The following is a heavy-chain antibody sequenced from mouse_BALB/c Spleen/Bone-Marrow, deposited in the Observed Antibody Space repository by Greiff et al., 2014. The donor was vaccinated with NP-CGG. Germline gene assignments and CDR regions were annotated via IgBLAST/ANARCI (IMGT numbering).Heavy chain of an antibody. CDR1: GYTFTSYW. J-gene: IGHJ2*01. CDR2: IYPGDGDT. Sequence: QVQLQQSGAELARPGASVKLSCKASGYTFTSYWMQWVKQRPGQGLEWIGAIYPGDGDTRYIQKFKGKATLTADKSSSTAYMQLSSLASEDSAVYYCASQGDYGSFDYWGQGTTLTVSS. V-gene: IGHV1-87*01. CDR3: ASQGDYGSFDY. D-gene: IGHD1-1*02.